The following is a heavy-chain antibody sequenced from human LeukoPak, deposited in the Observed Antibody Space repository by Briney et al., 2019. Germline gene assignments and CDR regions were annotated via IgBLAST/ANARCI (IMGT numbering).Heavy chain of an antibody. CDR1: GGSISSYY. V-gene: IGHV4-59*08. CDR2: IYYSGST. D-gene: IGHD3-10*01. CDR3: ARTEDYYGSGSHFDY. Sequence: PSETLSLTCTVSGGSISSYYWSWIRQPPGKGLEWIGYIYYSGSTNYNPSLKSRVTISVDTSENQFSLKLSSVTAADTAVYYCARTEDYYGSGSHFDYWGQGTLVTVSS. J-gene: IGHJ4*02.